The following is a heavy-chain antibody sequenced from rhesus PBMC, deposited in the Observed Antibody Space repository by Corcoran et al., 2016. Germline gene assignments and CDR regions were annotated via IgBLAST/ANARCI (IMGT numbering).Heavy chain of an antibody. CDR1: GFTFSSYG. CDR3: AKDRAAAGYSYFDY. D-gene: IGHD6-25*01. J-gene: IGHJ4*01. V-gene: IGHV3S5*01. CDR2: ISNGGGST. Sequence: EVQLVESGGGLVQPGGSLRLSCAASGFTFSSYGMSWFRQEPGKGLEWVSYISNGGGSTYYADYGKGRFNISRENSKNTLSLQMNSLRAEDTAGYYCAKDRAAAGYSYFDYWGQGVLVTVSS.